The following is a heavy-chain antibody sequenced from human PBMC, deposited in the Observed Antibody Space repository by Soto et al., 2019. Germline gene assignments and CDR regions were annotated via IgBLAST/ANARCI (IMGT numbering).Heavy chain of an antibody. D-gene: IGHD3-10*01. Sequence: QVHLEESGPGLVRPSGNLSLPCTVSGVPISSYDWWTWVRQTPGKGMEWIGEIYHNGRTNYNPSLKSRVSLSIDKSKTQFSLNLQSLTAADTAVYYCARGTLIGSSTRNWFDPWGQGAQVAVSS. CDR2: IYHNGRT. CDR1: GVPISSYDW. CDR3: ARGTLIGSSTRNWFDP. J-gene: IGHJ5*02. V-gene: IGHV4-4*02.